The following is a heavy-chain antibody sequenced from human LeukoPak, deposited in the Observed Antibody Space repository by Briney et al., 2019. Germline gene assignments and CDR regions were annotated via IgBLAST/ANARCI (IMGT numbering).Heavy chain of an antibody. CDR3: ARQRGEGILNVIRTLKELRSQGAFDI. J-gene: IGHJ3*02. CDR2: VYPDDSDT. V-gene: IGHV5-51*01. D-gene: IGHD3-16*01. CDR1: GYSFTSHW. Sequence: GESLKISCKVSGYSFTSHWIAWVRQMPGRGLEWMGIVYPDDSDTIYNPSFQGQVTLSADKSINTAYLQWSSLRASDTAIYYCARQRGEGILNVIRTLKELRSQGAFDIWGQGTVVTVSS.